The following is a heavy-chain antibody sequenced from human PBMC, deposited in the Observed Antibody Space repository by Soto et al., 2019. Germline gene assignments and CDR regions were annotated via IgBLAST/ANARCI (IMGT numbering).Heavy chain of an antibody. Sequence: ASVKVSCKASGYTFSGYYIHWLRQAPGQGLEWMGWINPNSGGTNYAQKFQGRVTVTRDTPTSTAYMELSRLTSDDTAVYYCARALTEGYCTITGCYTRPLYGMDVWGQGTTVTVSS. J-gene: IGHJ6*02. CDR1: GYTFSGYY. D-gene: IGHD2-2*02. V-gene: IGHV1-2*02. CDR3: ARALTEGYCTITGCYTRPLYGMDV. CDR2: INPNSGGT.